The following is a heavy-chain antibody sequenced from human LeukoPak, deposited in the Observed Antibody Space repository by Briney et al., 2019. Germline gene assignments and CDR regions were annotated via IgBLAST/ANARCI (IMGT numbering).Heavy chain of an antibody. V-gene: IGHV3-7*01. Sequence: GGSLTLSCAASGFTFSSYWMSWVRQAPGKGLEWVANIKQDGSEKYYVDSVKGRFTISRDNAKNSLYLQMNSLRAEDTAVYYCARVLTDYDFWSGYSSYNWFDPWGQGTLVTVSS. J-gene: IGHJ5*02. CDR2: IKQDGSEK. CDR1: GFTFSSYW. D-gene: IGHD3-3*01. CDR3: ARVLTDYDFWSGYSSYNWFDP.